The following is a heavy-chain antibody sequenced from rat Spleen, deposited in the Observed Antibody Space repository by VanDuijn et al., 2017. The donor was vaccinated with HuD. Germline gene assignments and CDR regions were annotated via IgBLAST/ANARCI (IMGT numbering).Heavy chain of an antibody. V-gene: IGHV3-3*01. CDR2: INSAGST. Sequence: EVQLQESGPGLVKPSQSLSLTCSVTGYSIISSYRWNWIRKFPGNKLEWMGHINSAGSTNYNPSLKSRISITRDTSKNQFFLRGNSVTTEDTATYVCATGWIGTTPGYVMDAWGQGASVTVSS. CDR1: GYSIISSYR. CDR3: ATGWIGTTPGYVMDA. D-gene: IGHD1-5*01. J-gene: IGHJ4*01.